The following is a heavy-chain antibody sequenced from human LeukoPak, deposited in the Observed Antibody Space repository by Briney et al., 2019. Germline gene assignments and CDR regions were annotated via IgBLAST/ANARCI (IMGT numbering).Heavy chain of an antibody. Sequence: PSETLSLTCTVSGASISDYYWSWIRQPPGKGLEWIGYIYYSGSTNYNPSLKSRVTLSVDTSKNQFSLNLSSVTAADTAVYYCARGAMATTPFFDYWGQGTLVTVSS. CDR1: GASISDYY. CDR2: IYYSGST. V-gene: IGHV4-59*01. J-gene: IGHJ4*02. CDR3: ARGAMATTPFFDY. D-gene: IGHD5-24*01.